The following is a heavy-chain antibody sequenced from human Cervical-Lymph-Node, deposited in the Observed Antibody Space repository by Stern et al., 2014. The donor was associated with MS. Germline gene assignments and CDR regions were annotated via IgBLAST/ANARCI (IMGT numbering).Heavy chain of an antibody. Sequence: VHLVESGGGVVQPGRSLRLSCAGSGFTFSSYDIHWVRQAPGKGLEWVAIISHDGSNKYYADSVKGRFTVSRDNSKNTLYLQMNSLRTEDTAVYYCATIVYYYSGMDVWGQGTTVTVSS. V-gene: IGHV3-30*03. CDR1: GFTFSSYD. CDR3: ATIVYYYSGMDV. D-gene: IGHD2-15*01. CDR2: ISHDGSNK. J-gene: IGHJ6*02.